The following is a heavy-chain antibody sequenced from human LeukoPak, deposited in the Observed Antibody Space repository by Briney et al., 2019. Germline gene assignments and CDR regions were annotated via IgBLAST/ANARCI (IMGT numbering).Heavy chain of an antibody. J-gene: IGHJ1*01. D-gene: IGHD2-21*02. CDR3: ARVFCSGGDCYGNMGYFQH. CDR1: GGSISSGDYY. Sequence: SETLSLTCTVSGGSISSGDYYWSWIRQPPGKGLEWIGYIYYSGSTYYNPSLKSRVTISVDTSKNQLSLKLSSVTAADTAVYYCARVFCSGGDCYGNMGYFQHWGQGTLVTVSS. CDR2: IYYSGST. V-gene: IGHV4-30-4*01.